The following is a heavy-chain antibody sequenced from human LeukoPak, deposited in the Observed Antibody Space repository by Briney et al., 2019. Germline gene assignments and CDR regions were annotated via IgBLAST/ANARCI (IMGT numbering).Heavy chain of an antibody. V-gene: IGHV4-59*08. CDR2: IYNSGST. D-gene: IGHD2-2*01. CDR1: GGSISSYY. J-gene: IGHJ3*02. Sequence: SETLSLTCTVSGGSISSYYWSWIRQPPGKGLEWIGYIYNSGSTNYNPSLKSRVTISVDSSKNQFSLKLSSVTAADTAVYYCARLPPYCSSTSCYRRPRSLDAFDIWGQGTMVTVSS. CDR3: ARLPPYCSSTSCYRRPRSLDAFDI.